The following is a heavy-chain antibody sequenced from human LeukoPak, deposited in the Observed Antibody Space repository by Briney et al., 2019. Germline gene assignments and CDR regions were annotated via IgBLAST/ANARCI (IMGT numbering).Heavy chain of an antibody. Sequence: SVKVSCKAFGFTFTSSAMQWVRQARGQRLEWIGWIVVGSGNTNYAQKFQERVTITRDMSTSTAYMELSSLRSEDTAVYYCAQEGYSSGYYWGQGTLITVSS. CDR3: AQEGYSSGYY. CDR2: IVVGSGNT. V-gene: IGHV1-58*02. J-gene: IGHJ4*02. CDR1: GFTFTSSA. D-gene: IGHD6-19*01.